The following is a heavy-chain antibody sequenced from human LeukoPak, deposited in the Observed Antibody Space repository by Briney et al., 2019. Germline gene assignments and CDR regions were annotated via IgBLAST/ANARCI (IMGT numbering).Heavy chain of an antibody. CDR2: IYSGGST. CDR3: ARGINNQLSLAN. CDR1: EFTVSNNF. J-gene: IGHJ4*02. V-gene: IGHV3-66*01. D-gene: IGHD1/OR15-1a*01. Sequence: PGGSLRLSCAVSEFTVSNNFMTWVRQAPGKGLEWVSLIYSGGSTYYADSVKGRFTISRDDFKNTFYLQMNSLRAEDTAVYHCARGINNQLSLANWGQGTPVAVSS.